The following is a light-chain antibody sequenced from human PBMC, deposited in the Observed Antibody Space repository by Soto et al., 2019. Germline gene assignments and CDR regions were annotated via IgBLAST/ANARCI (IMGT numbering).Light chain of an antibody. Sequence: SVLTQPASVSGSPGQSIAISCTGTSSDVGGYNFVSWYQQHPGKAPKLMIHEVSNRPSGVSDRFSGSKSGNTASLTISGLXXXXXXDYYXSSHTSYXTXVFGTGTKVTVL. J-gene: IGLJ1*01. V-gene: IGLV2-14*01. CDR3: SSHTSYXTXV. CDR2: EVS. CDR1: SSDVGGYNF.